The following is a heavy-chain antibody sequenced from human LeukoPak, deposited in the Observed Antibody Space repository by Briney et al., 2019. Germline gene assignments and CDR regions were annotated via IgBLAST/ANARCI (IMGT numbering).Heavy chain of an antibody. D-gene: IGHD5-12*01. CDR2: ISYHGSYK. CDR1: GFTFSNYA. Sequence: PGRSLRLSCADSGFTFSNYAMNWVRQAPGKGLEWVAVISYHGSYKYYADSVQGRFTISRDNSKNTLYLQMDGLRPEDTAVYSCARGLGYDSLFYYGMDVWGQGTTVSVSS. V-gene: IGHV3-30-3*01. CDR3: ARGLGYDSLFYYGMDV. J-gene: IGHJ6*02.